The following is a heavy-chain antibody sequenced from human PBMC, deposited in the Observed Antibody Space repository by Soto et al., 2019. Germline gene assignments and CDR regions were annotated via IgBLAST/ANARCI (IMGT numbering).Heavy chain of an antibody. CDR1: GFTFSGYW. Sequence: EVQLVESGGGLVQPGGSLRLSCAASGFTFSGYWMHWVRQSPGKGLVWVSRLNSDGSITSYADSVKGRFTISRDNAKXXXXXXXXXXXXXXXXXXXXXXGGAYNGGWFSWGPGTLVTVSS. CDR2: LNSDGSIT. CDR3: XXGGAYNGGWFS. V-gene: IGHV3-74*01. D-gene: IGHD6-19*01. J-gene: IGHJ4*02.